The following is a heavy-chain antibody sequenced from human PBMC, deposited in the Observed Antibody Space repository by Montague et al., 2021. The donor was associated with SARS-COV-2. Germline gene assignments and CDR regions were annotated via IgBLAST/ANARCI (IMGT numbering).Heavy chain of an antibody. Sequence: SLRLSCAASGFTFSTNLMSWVRQAPGKGLEWVANIKQDGSDKFYVDSVKGRFTLSTDNAKNSVYLQMDGLRPEDTAVYYCARDFYYYMDVWGEGTTVTVSS. V-gene: IGHV3-7*01. CDR3: ARDFYYYMDV. CDR1: GFTFSTNL. J-gene: IGHJ6*03. CDR2: IKQDGSDK.